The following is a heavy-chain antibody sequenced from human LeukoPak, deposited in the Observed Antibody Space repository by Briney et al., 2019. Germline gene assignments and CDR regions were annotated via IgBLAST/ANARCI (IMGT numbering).Heavy chain of an antibody. D-gene: IGHD5-12*01. Sequence: GESLKISCKGSGYSFTSYWIGWVRQMPGKGLEWMGIIYPGDSDTRYSPSFQGQVTISADKSISTAYLQWSSLKASDTAMYYCARQEFGGYSGYAMFDYWGQGTLSPSPQ. CDR3: ARQEFGGYSGYAMFDY. J-gene: IGHJ4*02. CDR2: IYPGDSDT. CDR1: GYSFTSYW. V-gene: IGHV5-51*01.